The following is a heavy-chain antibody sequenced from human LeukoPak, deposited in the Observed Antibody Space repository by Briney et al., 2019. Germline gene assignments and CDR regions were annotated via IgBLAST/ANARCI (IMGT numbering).Heavy chain of an antibody. D-gene: IGHD6-19*01. CDR3: ARGSVSGTYYMDV. CDR1: GFTFSSYS. Sequence: GGSLRLSCAAFGFTFSSYSMKWVRQAPGKGLEWVSSISCSSSYIYYADSVKGRFTISRDNAKNSLYLQMNSLRAEDTAVYYCARGSVSGTYYMDVWGKGTTVTVSS. CDR2: ISCSSSYI. V-gene: IGHV3-21*01. J-gene: IGHJ6*03.